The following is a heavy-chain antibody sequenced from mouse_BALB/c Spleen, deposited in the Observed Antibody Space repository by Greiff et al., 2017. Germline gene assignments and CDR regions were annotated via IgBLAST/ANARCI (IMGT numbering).Heavy chain of an antibody. V-gene: IGHV5-6-2*01. CDR1: GFTFSSYY. CDR3: ASILDSSGYVAY. J-gene: IGHJ3*01. CDR2: INSNGGST. Sequence: EVMLVESGGGLVKLGGSLKLSCAASGFTFSSYYMSWVRQTPEKRLELVAAINSNGGSTYYPDTVKGRFTISRDNAKNTLYLQMSSLKSEDTALYYCASILDSSGYVAYWGQGTLVTVSA. D-gene: IGHD3-2*01.